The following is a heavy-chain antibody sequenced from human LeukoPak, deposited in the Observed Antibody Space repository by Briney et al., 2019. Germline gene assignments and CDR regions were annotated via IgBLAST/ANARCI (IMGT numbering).Heavy chain of an antibody. CDR2: INQDGNEK. V-gene: IGHV3-7*01. CDR1: GFTFSNFW. J-gene: IGHJ4*02. CDR3: AGGPGTYFY. Sequence: GSLRLSCAASGFTFSNFWMSWVRQAPGKGLEWVANINQDGNEKYYVDSVKGRFTISRDNAKNSLYLQMNSLRAEDTSVYYCAGGPGTYFYWGQGTLVTVSS. D-gene: IGHD1-26*01.